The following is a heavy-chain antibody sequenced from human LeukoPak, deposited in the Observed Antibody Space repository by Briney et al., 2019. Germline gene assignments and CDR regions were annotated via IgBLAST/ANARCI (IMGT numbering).Heavy chain of an antibody. J-gene: IGHJ5*02. CDR1: GGSFSGYY. CDR2: INHSGST. CDR3: ARDNRWYGEYWFDP. V-gene: IGHV4-34*01. D-gene: IGHD3-10*01. Sequence: SETLSLTCAVYGGSFSGYYWSWIRQPPGKGLEWIGEINHSGSTNYNPSLKSRVTMSVDTSKNQFSLNLSSVTAADTAVYYCARDNRWYGEYWFDPWGQGTLVTVSS.